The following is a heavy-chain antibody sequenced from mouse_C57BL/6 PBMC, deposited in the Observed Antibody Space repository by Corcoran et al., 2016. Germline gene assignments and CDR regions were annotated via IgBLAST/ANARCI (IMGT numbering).Heavy chain of an antibody. CDR3: ARGLRYFDV. J-gene: IGHJ1*03. Sequence: EVQLQQSGPELVKPGASVKISCKASGYTFTDYYMNWVKQSHGKSLEWIGDINPNNGGTSYNQKFKGKATLTVDKSSSTVYMDLRSLTSEDSAVYYCARGLRYFDVWGTGTTVTVSS. D-gene: IGHD3-1*01. CDR2: INPNNGGT. V-gene: IGHV1-26*01. CDR1: GYTFTDYY.